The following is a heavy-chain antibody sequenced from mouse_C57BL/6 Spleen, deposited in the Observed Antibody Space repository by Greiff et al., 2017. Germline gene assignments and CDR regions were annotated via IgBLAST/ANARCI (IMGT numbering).Heavy chain of an antibody. V-gene: IGHV2-2*01. CDR3: ARNNYYDYGFDY. Sequence: QVQLQQSGPGLVQPSQSLSITCTVSGFSLTGYGVHWVRQSPGKGLEWLGVIWSGGSTDSTAAFRSRLSISKDNSKSQVFFKMNSLQADDTAIYYCARNNYYDYGFDYWGQGTTLTVSS. J-gene: IGHJ2*01. CDR1: GFSLTGYG. CDR2: IWSGGST. D-gene: IGHD2-4*01.